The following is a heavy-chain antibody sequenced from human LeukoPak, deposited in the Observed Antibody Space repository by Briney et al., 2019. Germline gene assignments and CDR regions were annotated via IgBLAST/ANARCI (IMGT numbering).Heavy chain of an antibody. CDR2: IYYSGST. CDR1: GGSISSYY. CDR3: AKDPSPRVVRLSDY. D-gene: IGHD2/OR15-2a*01. V-gene: IGHV4-59*12. Sequence: SETLSLTCTVSGGSISSYYWSWIRQPPGKGLEWIGYIYYSGSTNYNPSLKSRVTISVDTSKNQFSLKLSSVTAADTAVYYCAKDPSPRVVRLSDYWGQGTLVTVSS. J-gene: IGHJ4*02.